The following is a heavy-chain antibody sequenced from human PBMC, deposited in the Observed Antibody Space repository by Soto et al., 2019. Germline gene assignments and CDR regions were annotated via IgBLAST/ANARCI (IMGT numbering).Heavy chain of an antibody. Sequence: VNVSCEASGYGITNYLSTWVRRAPGQGLELMGRISAHSGDTKYAQKFQGRVTMTTDTSTSTAYLELRSLRSDDTAVYYFDYWGQGTLVTVSS. CDR3: DY. CDR1: GYGITNYL. J-gene: IGHJ4*02. CDR2: ISAHSGDT. V-gene: IGHV1-18*01.